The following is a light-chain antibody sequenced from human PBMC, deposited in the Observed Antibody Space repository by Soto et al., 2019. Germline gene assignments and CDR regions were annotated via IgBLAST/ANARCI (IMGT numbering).Light chain of an antibody. Sequence: EIVMTQSPATLSVSPGERATLSCRASQSVNNNLAWYQQKPGQAPRLLIYGASARATGIPARFSGSGSGTEFTLTISSLQSEDCAVYDCQQYNNWRLTFGGGTKVEIK. V-gene: IGKV3-15*01. CDR1: QSVNNN. CDR2: GAS. CDR3: QQYNNWRLT. J-gene: IGKJ4*01.